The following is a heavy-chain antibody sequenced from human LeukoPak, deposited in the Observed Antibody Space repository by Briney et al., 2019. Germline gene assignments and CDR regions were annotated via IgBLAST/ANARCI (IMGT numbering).Heavy chain of an antibody. V-gene: IGHV4-38-2*02. D-gene: IGHD3-10*01. CDR3: ARDSSYYGSGSYYNQGWFDP. Sequence: KPSETLSLTCAVSGYSISSGYYWGWIRQPPGKGLGWIGSIYHSGSTYYNPSVKSRVTISVDTSKNQFSLKLSSVTAADTAVYYCARDSSYYGSGSYYNQGWFDPWGQGTLVTVSS. J-gene: IGHJ5*02. CDR1: GYSISSGYY. CDR2: IYHSGST.